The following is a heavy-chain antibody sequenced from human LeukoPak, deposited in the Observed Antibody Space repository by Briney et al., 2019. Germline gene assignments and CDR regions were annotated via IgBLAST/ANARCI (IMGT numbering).Heavy chain of an antibody. D-gene: IGHD6-19*01. Sequence: ASVKVSCKASGYTFTSYGISWVRQAPGQGLECMGWISAYNGNTNYAQKLQGRVTMTTDTSTSTAYMELRSLGSDDTAVYYCARDLRIAVAGDFDYWGQGTLVTVSS. V-gene: IGHV1-18*01. CDR3: ARDLRIAVAGDFDY. CDR2: ISAYNGNT. J-gene: IGHJ4*02. CDR1: GYTFTSYG.